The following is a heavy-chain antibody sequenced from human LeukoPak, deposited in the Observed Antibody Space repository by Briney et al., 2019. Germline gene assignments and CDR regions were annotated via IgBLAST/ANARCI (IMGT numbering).Heavy chain of an antibody. V-gene: IGHV1-8*01. CDR2: MNPNSGNT. J-gene: IGHJ6*02. CDR3: AGIVGAYYYYGMDV. Sequence: ASVKVSCRASGYTFTSYDINWVRQATGQGLEWMGWMNPNSGNTGYAQKFQGRVTMTRNTSISTAYMELSSLRSEDTAVYYCAGIVGAYYYYGMDVWGQGTTVTVFS. D-gene: IGHD1-26*01. CDR1: GYTFTSYD.